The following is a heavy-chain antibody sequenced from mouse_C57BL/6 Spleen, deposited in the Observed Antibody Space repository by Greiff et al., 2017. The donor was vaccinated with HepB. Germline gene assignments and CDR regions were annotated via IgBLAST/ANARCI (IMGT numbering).Heavy chain of an antibody. CDR2: ISYDGSN. D-gene: IGHD1-1*01. J-gene: IGHJ2*01. V-gene: IGHV3-6*01. Sequence: EVKLQESGPGLVKPSQSLSLTCSVTGYSITSGYYWNWIRQFPGNKLEWMGYISYDGSNNYNPSLKNRISITRDTSKNQFFLKLNSVTTEDTATYYCARDEDITTAWDYFDYWGQGTTLTVSS. CDR1: GYSITSGYY. CDR3: ARDEDITTAWDYFDY.